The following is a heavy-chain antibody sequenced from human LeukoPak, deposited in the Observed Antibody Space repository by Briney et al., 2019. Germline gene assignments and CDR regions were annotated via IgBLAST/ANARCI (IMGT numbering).Heavy chain of an antibody. D-gene: IGHD3-22*01. CDR2: IIPIFGTA. V-gene: IGHV1-69*05. J-gene: IGHJ4*02. CDR1: GGTFSSYA. CDR3: AREMKSPYYYDSSGKYYFDY. Sequence: ASVKVSCKASGGTFSSYAISWVRQAPGQGLEWMGRIIPIFGTANYARKFQGRVTITTDESTSTAYMELSSLRSEDTAVYYCAREMKSPYYYDSSGKYYFDYWGQGTLVTVSS.